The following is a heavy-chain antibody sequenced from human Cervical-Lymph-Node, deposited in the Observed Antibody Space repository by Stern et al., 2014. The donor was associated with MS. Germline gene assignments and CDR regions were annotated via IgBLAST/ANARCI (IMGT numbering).Heavy chain of an antibody. D-gene: IGHD4-23*01. Sequence: EVQLLESGGGLVKPGGSLRLSCAASGFTFSSYSMNWVRKAPGKGLEWVASSSSGGSHIYYADSVKGRFTISRDNAKNSLYLQMNSLRAEDTSVYYCARGRGGNYRYYFDYWGQGTLVTVSS. V-gene: IGHV3-21*01. CDR1: GFTFSSYS. CDR2: SSSGGSHI. CDR3: ARGRGGNYRYYFDY. J-gene: IGHJ4*02.